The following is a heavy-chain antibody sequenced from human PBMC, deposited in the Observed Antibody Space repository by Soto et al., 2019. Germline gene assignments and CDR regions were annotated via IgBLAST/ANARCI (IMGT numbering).Heavy chain of an antibody. J-gene: IGHJ4*02. Sequence: QITLKESGPTLVKPTQTLTLTCTFSGFSLSSTRMAVGWIRQPPGKALEWLALIYWDDDKLYSPFLKSRLTIPKDTSKNQVVLTLSNMDPVDTARYYCAHIVVAGLGYYFDYWGQGALVTVSS. CDR1: GFSLSSTRMA. V-gene: IGHV2-5*02. CDR3: AHIVVAGLGYYFDY. CDR2: IYWDDDK. D-gene: IGHD6-19*01.